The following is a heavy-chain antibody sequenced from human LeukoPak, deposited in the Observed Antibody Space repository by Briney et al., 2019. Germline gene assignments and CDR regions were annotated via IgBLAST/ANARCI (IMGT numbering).Heavy chain of an antibody. CDR2: ISNSSNYI. V-gene: IGHV3-21*01. D-gene: IGHD3-10*01. J-gene: IGHJ4*02. CDR1: GLTFSSYS. CDR3: ARAPHAMVRGVIITEFYFDY. Sequence: GGPLRLSCRPSGLTFSSYSMNCVPQSPGKALEGVSYISNSSNYIYYGDSVKGRFTISRDNAKNSLYLQMNSLRAEDTAVYYCARAPHAMVRGVIITEFYFDYWGQGTLVTVSS.